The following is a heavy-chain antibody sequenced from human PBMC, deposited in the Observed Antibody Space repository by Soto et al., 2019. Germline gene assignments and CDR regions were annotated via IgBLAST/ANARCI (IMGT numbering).Heavy chain of an antibody. CDR1: GGSFSGYY. D-gene: IGHD3-9*01. CDR2: INHSGIT. CDR3: ARGQRKVLRYFDWLDNADY. J-gene: IGHJ4*02. V-gene: IGHV4-34*01. Sequence: QVQLQQWGAGLLKPSETLSLTCAVYGGSFSGYYWSWIRQPPGKGLVWIGEINHSGITNYSPSLKSRVTISVDTSKIQFSLKLSSVTAAETAVYYCARGQRKVLRYFDWLDNADYWGQGILVNVYS.